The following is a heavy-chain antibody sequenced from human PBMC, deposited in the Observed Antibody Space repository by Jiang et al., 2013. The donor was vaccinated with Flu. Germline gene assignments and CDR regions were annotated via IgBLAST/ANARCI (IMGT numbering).Heavy chain of an antibody. CDR3: AKGSRDLWELLIDH. D-gene: IGHD1-26*01. CDR2: ISYDGSNK. CDR1: GFTFSSYG. V-gene: IGHV3-30*18. J-gene: IGHJ4*02. Sequence: VQLLESGGGVVQPGRSLRLSCAASGFTFSSYGMHWVRQAPGKGLEWVAVISYDGSNKYYADSVKGRFTISRDNSKNTLYLQMNSLRAEDTAVYYCAKGSRDLWELLIDHWGQGTLVTV.